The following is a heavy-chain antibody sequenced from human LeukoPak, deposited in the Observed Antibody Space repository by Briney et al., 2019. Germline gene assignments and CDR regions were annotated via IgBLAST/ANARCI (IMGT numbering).Heavy chain of an antibody. J-gene: IGHJ4*02. D-gene: IGHD2-21*01. V-gene: IGHV3-7*01. Sequence: PGGSLRLSCAASGFTFSSYWMSWGRQAPGKGLEWVANIEKDGSDKYYVDSVKGRFTISRDNAKDSVYLQMDSLRAEDSAVYYCARSLWPEDYWGQGTLVTVSS. CDR3: ARSLWPEDY. CDR2: IEKDGSDK. CDR1: GFTFSSYW.